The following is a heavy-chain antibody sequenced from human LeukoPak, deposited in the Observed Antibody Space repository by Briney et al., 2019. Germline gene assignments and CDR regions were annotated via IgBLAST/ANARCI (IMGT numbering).Heavy chain of an antibody. Sequence: PGGSLRLSCAASGFTFSNAWMSWVRQAPGKGLEWVGRIKSKTDGGTTDYAAPVKGRFTISRDDSKNTLYLQMNSLKTEDTAVYYCTTDRRYYGSGSYYSHWGQGTLVTVSS. CDR3: TTDRRYYGSGSYYSH. CDR1: GFTFSNAW. CDR2: IKSKTDGGTT. D-gene: IGHD3-10*01. J-gene: IGHJ4*02. V-gene: IGHV3-15*01.